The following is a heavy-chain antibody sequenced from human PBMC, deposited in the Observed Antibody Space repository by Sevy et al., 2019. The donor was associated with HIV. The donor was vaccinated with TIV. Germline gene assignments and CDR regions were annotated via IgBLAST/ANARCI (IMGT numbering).Heavy chain of an antibody. CDR3: TTGFINGYSYGSGYYYGMDV. Sequence: GGSLRLSCGASGFTFSNAWMSWVRQAPGKGLEWVGRIKSKTDGGTTDYAAPVKGRFTISRDDSKNTLYLQMNSLKTEDTAVYYCTTGFINGYSYGSGYYYGMDVWGQGTTVTVSS. D-gene: IGHD5-18*01. J-gene: IGHJ6*02. CDR2: IKSKTDGGTT. V-gene: IGHV3-15*01. CDR1: GFTFSNAW.